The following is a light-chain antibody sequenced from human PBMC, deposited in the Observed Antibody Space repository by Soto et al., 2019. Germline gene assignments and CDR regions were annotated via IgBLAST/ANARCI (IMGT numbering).Light chain of an antibody. V-gene: IGLV2-14*01. Sequence: QSALTQPASVSGSPGQPITISCTGTSSDVGGYNYVSWYQQHPGKAPKLMIYDVSNRPSGVSNRFSGSKSGNTASLTISGLQAEDEADYYFSSYASSSTLVFGGGTKLTVL. CDR3: SSYASSSTLV. CDR1: SSDVGGYNY. J-gene: IGLJ2*01. CDR2: DVS.